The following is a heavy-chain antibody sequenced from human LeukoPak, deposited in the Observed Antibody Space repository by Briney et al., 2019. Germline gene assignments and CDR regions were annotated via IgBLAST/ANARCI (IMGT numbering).Heavy chain of an antibody. D-gene: IGHD1-26*01. V-gene: IGHV4-4*07. J-gene: IGHJ6*03. Sequence: SETLSLTCTVSGGSISSYYWSWIRQPAGKGLEWIGRIYTSGSTNYNPSLKSRVTMSVDTSKNQFSLKLSSVTAADTAVYYCARLSVIVGAALEYYYYYMDVWGQGTTVTVSS. CDR3: ARLSVIVGAALEYYYYYMDV. CDR1: GGSISSYY. CDR2: IYTSGST.